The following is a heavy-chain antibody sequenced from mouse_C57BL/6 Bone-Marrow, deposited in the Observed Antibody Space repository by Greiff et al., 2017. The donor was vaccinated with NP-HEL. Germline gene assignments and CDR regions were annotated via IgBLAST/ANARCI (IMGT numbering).Heavy chain of an antibody. CDR2: ISSGGSYT. D-gene: IGHD3-2*01. Sequence: EVQGVESGGGLVKPGGSLKLSCAASGFTFSSYAMSWVRQTPEKRLEWVATISSGGSYTYYPDSVKGRFTISRDNAKNTLYLQMSSLRSEDTAMYYCARKVDSSGYYYFDYWGQGTTLTVSS. J-gene: IGHJ2*01. V-gene: IGHV5-9-3*01. CDR3: ARKVDSSGYYYFDY. CDR1: GFTFSSYA.